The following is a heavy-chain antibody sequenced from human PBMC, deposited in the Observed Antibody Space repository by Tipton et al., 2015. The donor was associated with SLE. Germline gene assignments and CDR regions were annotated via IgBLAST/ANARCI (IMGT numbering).Heavy chain of an antibody. V-gene: IGHV3-33*01. D-gene: IGHD3-9*01. J-gene: IGHJ4*02. CDR3: AREGYFDWLLERDVPFDY. Sequence: SLRLSCAASGFTFSNYGMHWVRQAPGKGLEWVAVIWYDGSNEDYADSVKGRFTISRDNAKNSLYLQMNSLRAEDTAVYYCAREGYFDWLLERDVPFDYWGQGTLVTVSS. CDR2: IWYDGSNE. CDR1: GFTFSNYG.